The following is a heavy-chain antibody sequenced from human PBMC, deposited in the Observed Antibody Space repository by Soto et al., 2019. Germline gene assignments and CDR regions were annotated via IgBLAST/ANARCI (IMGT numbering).Heavy chain of an antibody. CDR1: GFTFDDYA. J-gene: IGHJ6*02. CDR2: ISWNSGSI. Sequence: GGSLRLSCAASGFTFDDYAMHWVRQAPGKGLEWVSGISWNSGSIGYADSVKGRFTISRDNAKNTLYLQMSSLRAEDTSVYFCARDRVPQLGYYGMDVWGQGTTVTVSS. V-gene: IGHV3-9*01. CDR3: ARDRVPQLGYYGMDV. D-gene: IGHD2-2*01.